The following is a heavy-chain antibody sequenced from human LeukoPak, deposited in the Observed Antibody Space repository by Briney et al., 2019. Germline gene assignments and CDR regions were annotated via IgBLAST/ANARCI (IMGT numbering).Heavy chain of an antibody. V-gene: IGHV4-34*01. D-gene: IGHD3-22*01. CDR2: INLSGCT. Sequence: SETLSLTCAVYGGSFSGYYWTWIRQSPGKGLEWIGEINLSGCTYYNPSLKSRLTISRHTSKNQFSLRLSSVTAADTAVYYCARHRQEISMILVVMTGVSYYLDVWGIGTTVTVS. CDR1: GGSFSGYY. J-gene: IGHJ6*03. CDR3: ARHRQEISMILVVMTGVSYYLDV.